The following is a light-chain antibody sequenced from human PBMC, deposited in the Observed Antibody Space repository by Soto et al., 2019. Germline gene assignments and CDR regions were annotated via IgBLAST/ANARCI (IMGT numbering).Light chain of an antibody. CDR3: QQYDDSIT. J-gene: IGKJ5*01. CDR1: QSVSSSY. CDR2: GAS. Sequence: EIVLTQSPDTLSLSPGESATLSCRASQSVSSSYLAWYQQKPGQAPRLLIYGASTRATGIPDRFSGSGSGTYFTLSISRLEPDDFAVFYCQQYDDSITFGQGTRLEIE. V-gene: IGKV3-20*01.